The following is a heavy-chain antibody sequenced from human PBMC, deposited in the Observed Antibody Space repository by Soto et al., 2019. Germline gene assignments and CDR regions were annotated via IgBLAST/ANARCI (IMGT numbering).Heavy chain of an antibody. CDR3: ARLYCSASSCYSVGAFDI. CDR1: GFTFSSYG. D-gene: IGHD2-15*01. V-gene: IGHV3-33*01. CDR2: IWFDGSDK. Sequence: GGSLRLSCAASGFTFSSYGMHWVRQAPGKGLEWVALIWFDGSDKYYTESVKGRFTISRDNSKSTLYLQMNSLRAEDTAVSYCARLYCSASSCYSVGAFDIRGQGTMVTVSS. J-gene: IGHJ3*02.